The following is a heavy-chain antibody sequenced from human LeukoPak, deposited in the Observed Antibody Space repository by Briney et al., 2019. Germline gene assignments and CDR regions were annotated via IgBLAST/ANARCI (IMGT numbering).Heavy chain of an antibody. J-gene: IGHJ4*02. V-gene: IGHV3-74*01. CDR1: GFTFSSYW. Sequence: GGSLRLSCAASGFTFSSYWMHWVRQAPGKGLVWVSRINSDGSSTSYADSVKGRFTISRDNAKNTLYLQTNSLRAEDTAVYYCARGRRGGTTNRAVGYWGQGTLVTVSS. CDR2: INSDGSST. D-gene: IGHD1-1*01. CDR3: ARGRRGGTTNRAVGY.